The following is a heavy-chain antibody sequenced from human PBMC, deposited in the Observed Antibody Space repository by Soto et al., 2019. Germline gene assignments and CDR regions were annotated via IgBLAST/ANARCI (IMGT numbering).Heavy chain of an antibody. Sequence: QLQLQESGPGLVKPSETLSLTCTVSVCSISSSSYFWGWIRQPPGKGLVWIGSIYYSGSTYYNPSLKSRVPVSVDTSKNQFSLKLNSVTAADAAVYYCARHRSDFWFDPWGQGTLVTVSS. D-gene: IGHD2-15*01. CDR1: VCSISSSSYF. V-gene: IGHV4-39*01. CDR3: ARHRSDFWFDP. CDR2: IYYSGST. J-gene: IGHJ5*02.